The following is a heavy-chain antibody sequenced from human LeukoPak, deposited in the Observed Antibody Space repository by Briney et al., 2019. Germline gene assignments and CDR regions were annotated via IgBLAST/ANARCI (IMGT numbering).Heavy chain of an antibody. CDR1: GFTFRLYV. CDR3: AHPSTPDYGGLDY. Sequence: PGGSLRLSCAASGFTFRLYVMTWVRRAPGKGLEWVSAITGSGGSIYYADSVRGRFTISGDNSKNTLYLQMSSLRAEDTAIYYCAHPSTPDYGGLDYWGQGTLVTVSS. J-gene: IGHJ4*02. V-gene: IGHV3-23*01. CDR2: ITGSGGSI. D-gene: IGHD4-17*01.